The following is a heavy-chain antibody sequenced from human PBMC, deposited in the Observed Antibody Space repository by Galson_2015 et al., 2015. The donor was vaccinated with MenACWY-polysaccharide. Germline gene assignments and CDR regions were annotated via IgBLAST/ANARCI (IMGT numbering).Heavy chain of an antibody. D-gene: IGHD3-3*01. CDR1: GFTFNNFA. CDR3: ARAGIRDVVPTARFSPAPDY. Sequence: SLRLSCAASGFTFNNFAMSWVRQAPGKGLEWVSAISGNGDNTYYADSVRGRFTISRDTSRNTLYLQMRSLRADDTALYYCARAGIRDVVPTARFSPAPDYWGRGTLVTVSS. J-gene: IGHJ4*02. CDR2: ISGNGDNT. V-gene: IGHV3-23*01.